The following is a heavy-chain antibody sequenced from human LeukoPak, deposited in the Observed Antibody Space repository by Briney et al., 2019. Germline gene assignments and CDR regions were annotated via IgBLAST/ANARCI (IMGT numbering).Heavy chain of an antibody. D-gene: IGHD3-22*01. Sequence: PGGSLRLSCAASGFTFSSYSMNWVRQAPGKGLEWVSSISSSSSYIYYADSVKGRFTISRDNAKNSLYLQMNSLRAEDTAVYYCARRLEVVISHDAFDIWGQGTMVTVSS. CDR1: GFTFSSYS. CDR2: ISSSSSYI. J-gene: IGHJ3*02. V-gene: IGHV3-21*01. CDR3: ARRLEVVISHDAFDI.